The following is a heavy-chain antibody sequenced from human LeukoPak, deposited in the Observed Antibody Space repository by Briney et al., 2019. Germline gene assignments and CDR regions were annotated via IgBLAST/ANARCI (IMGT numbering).Heavy chain of an antibody. CDR2: ISGSGGST. Sequence: GGSLRLSCAASGFTFSNKAMSWVRQAPGKGLEWVSTISGSGGSTYYADSVRGRFTISRDNSKNTLYLQMNSLRAEDTAVYYCAKDSSDYTHLDYWGQGTLVTVSS. CDR1: GFTFSNKA. D-gene: IGHD6-19*01. J-gene: IGHJ4*02. CDR3: AKDSSDYTHLDY. V-gene: IGHV3-23*01.